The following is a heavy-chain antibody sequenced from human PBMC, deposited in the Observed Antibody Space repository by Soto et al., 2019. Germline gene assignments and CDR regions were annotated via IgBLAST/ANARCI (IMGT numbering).Heavy chain of an antibody. CDR2: LFYGGTT. CDR3: ARHRGPAPVY. Sequence: WTWIRQPPGKGLEWVGSLFYGGTTDYNPSLKSGLTMSLDTSKNHFSLKLRSVTAADTAVYYCARHRGPAPVYWGQGTLVTASS. V-gene: IGHV4-39*01. D-gene: IGHD3-10*01. J-gene: IGHJ4*02.